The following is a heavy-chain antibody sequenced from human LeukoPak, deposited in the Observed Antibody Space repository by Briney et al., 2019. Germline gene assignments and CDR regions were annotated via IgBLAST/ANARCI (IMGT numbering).Heavy chain of an antibody. CDR3: AREITYQHSSAYDY. CDR1: GFTFSSYE. V-gene: IGHV3-48*03. CDR2: ISSSGSTI. D-gene: IGHD3-22*01. J-gene: IGHJ4*02. Sequence: GALRLSCAASGFTFSSYEMNWVRQAPGKGLEWVSYISSSGSTIYYADSLKGPFTISRDNAKNSLYLEMNSLRAEDTALYFRAREITYQHSSAYDYWGQGTRVTVSS.